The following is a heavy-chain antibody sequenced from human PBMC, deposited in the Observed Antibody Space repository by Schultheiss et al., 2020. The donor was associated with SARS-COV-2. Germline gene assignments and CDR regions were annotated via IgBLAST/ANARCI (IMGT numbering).Heavy chain of an antibody. Sequence: SETLSLTCAVYGGSFSGYYWSWIRQPPGKGLEWIGRIYTSGSTNYNPSLKSRVTISVDTSKNQFSLKLSSVTAADTAVYYCASHPTYYYDSSGYLFDYWGQGTLVTVSS. V-gene: IGHV4-59*10. CDR2: IYTSGST. CDR3: ASHPTYYYDSSGYLFDY. J-gene: IGHJ4*02. D-gene: IGHD3-22*01. CDR1: GGSFSGYY.